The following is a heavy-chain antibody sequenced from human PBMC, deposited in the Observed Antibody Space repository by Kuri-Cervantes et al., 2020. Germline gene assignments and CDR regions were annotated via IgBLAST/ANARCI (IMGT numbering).Heavy chain of an antibody. CDR1: GYTFTSYA. D-gene: IGHD6-19*01. Sequence: ASVKVSCKASGYTFTSYAMHWVRQAPGQRFEWMGWINAGNGNTKYSQKFQGRVTITRDTSASTAYMELSRLRSDDTAVYYCAREDSSGWSAHFDYWGQGTLVTVSS. CDR2: INAGNGNT. V-gene: IGHV1-3*01. CDR3: AREDSSGWSAHFDY. J-gene: IGHJ4*02.